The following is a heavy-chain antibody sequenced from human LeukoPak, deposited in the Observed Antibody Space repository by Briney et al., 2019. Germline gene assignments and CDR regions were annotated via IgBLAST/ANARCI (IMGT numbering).Heavy chain of an antibody. CDR1: GFTFSSYS. V-gene: IGHV3-21*01. J-gene: IGHJ4*02. Sequence: GGSLRLSCAASGFTFSSYSMNWVRQAPGKGLEWVSSISSSSSYIYYADSVKGRFTISRDNAKNSLYLQMNSLRAEDTAVYYCARCRKLVRHAVDYWGQGTLVTVSS. D-gene: IGHD6-13*01. CDR2: ISSSSSYI. CDR3: ARCRKLVRHAVDY.